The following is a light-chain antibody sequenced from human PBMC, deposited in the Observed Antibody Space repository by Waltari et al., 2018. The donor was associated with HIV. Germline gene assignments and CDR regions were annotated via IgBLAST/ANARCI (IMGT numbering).Light chain of an antibody. V-gene: IGLV3-25*03. Sequence: SYELTQPPSVSVSPGQTARITCSGDVLPKQYAYWYQQMPGQAPVLVIYKDSERPSGIPARFSASSSGKTVTLTISGVQAEDEADYYCQSAESTGIGVFGGGTKLTVL. CDR3: QSAESTGIGV. J-gene: IGLJ3*02. CDR2: KDS. CDR1: VLPKQY.